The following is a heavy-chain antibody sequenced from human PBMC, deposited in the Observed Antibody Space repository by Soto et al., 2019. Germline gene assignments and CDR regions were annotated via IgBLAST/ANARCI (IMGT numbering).Heavy chain of an antibody. Sequence: QVQLVQSGAEVKKPGSSVKVSCKASGGTFSSYAISWVRQAPGQGLEWMGGIIPIFGTANYAQKFQGRVTITADESTSTAYMELRSLRSEDTAVYYCAREERGYCSGGSCYTTDWGQGTLVTVPS. CDR2: IIPIFGTA. V-gene: IGHV1-69*01. J-gene: IGHJ4*02. D-gene: IGHD2-15*01. CDR3: AREERGYCSGGSCYTTD. CDR1: GGTFSSYA.